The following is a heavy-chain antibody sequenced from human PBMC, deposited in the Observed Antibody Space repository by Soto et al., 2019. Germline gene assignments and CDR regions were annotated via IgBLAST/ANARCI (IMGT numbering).Heavy chain of an antibody. CDR1: GCIFSSYA. Sequence: EGQLLESGGGLVQPGGSLRLSCAASGCIFSSYAMNWVSQVPGKGPEWVSNISVSGDTYYADSVNGRFTISRDNSKSTLFMQMNSLRDEDTAVYYCAKSLTMATSFDYWGQGAPVTVSS. D-gene: IGHD7-27*01. CDR3: AKSLTMATSFDY. V-gene: IGHV3-23*01. CDR2: ISVSGDT. J-gene: IGHJ4*02.